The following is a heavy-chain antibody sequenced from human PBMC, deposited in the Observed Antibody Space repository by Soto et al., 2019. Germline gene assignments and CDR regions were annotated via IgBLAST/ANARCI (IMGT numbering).Heavy chain of an antibody. D-gene: IGHD1-26*01. CDR3: ARDRAVGATSWFDP. CDR2: IYYSGST. Sequence: SETLSLTCTVSGGSISSYYWSWIRQHPGKGLEWIGYIYYSGSTYYNPSLKRRVAISVDTSKNQFSLKLSSVTAADPAVYYCARDRAVGATSWFDPWGQGPLVTVSS. J-gene: IGHJ5*02. CDR1: GGSISSYY. V-gene: IGHV4-59*06.